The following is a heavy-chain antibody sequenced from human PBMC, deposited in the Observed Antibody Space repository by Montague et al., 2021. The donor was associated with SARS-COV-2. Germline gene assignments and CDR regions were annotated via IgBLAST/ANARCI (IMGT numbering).Heavy chain of an antibody. CDR2: IYWDDDK. CDR1: GFSLSTSGVG. J-gene: IGHJ3*02. V-gene: IGHV2-5*02. CDR3: AHRRGLLLSDAFDI. D-gene: IGHD1-26*01. Sequence: PALVKSTQTLTLTCTFSGFSLSTSGVGVGWIRQPPGKALEWLALIYWDDDKRYSPSLKSRLTITKDTSKNQVALTMTNMDPVDTATYYCAHRRGLLLSDAFDIWGQGTMVTVSS.